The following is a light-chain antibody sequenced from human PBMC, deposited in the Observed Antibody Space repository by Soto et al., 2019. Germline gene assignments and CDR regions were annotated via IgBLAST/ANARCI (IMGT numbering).Light chain of an antibody. J-gene: IGLJ1*01. CDR1: XSDVGGYNY. CDR2: EVS. V-gene: IGLV2-14*01. CDR3: SSYTSSSTLYV. Sequence: QSALTQPASVSGSPGQSITIACTGTXSDVGGYNYVSWYQQHPGKAPKLMIYEVSNRPSGVSNRFSGSKSGNTASLTISGLQAEDEADYYCSSYTSSSTLYVFGTGTKVTVL.